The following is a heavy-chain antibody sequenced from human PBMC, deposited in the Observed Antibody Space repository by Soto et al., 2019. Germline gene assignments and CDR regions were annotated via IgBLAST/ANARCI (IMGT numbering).Heavy chain of an antibody. CDR2: ISSSSSTI. D-gene: IGHD3-9*01. V-gene: IGHV3-48*02. CDR3: ARGYDILTGYYIPQVDY. CDR1: GFTFSSYS. Sequence: GGSLKLSCATSGFTFSSYSMNWVRQATGKGLEWVSYISSSSSTIYYADSVKGRFTISRDNAKNSLYLQMNSLRDEDTAVYYCARGYDILTGYYIPQVDYWGQGTLVTVSS. J-gene: IGHJ4*02.